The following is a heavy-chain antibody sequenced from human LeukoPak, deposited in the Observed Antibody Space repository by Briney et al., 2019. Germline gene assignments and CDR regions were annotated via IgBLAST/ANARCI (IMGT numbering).Heavy chain of an antibody. Sequence: GGSLRPSCAASGFTFSSYAMSWVRQAPGKGLEWVSAISGSGGSTYYADSVKGRFTISRDNSKNTLYLQMNSLRAEDTAVYYCEGSTSWYYFDYWGQGTLVTVSS. CDR3: EGSTSWYYFDY. V-gene: IGHV3-23*01. CDR1: GFTFSSYA. J-gene: IGHJ4*02. CDR2: ISGSGGST. D-gene: IGHD2-2*01.